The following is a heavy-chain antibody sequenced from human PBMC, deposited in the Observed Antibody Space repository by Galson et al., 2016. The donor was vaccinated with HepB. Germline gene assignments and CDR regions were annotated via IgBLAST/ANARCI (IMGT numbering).Heavy chain of an antibody. CDR3: ARDGSIFDY. J-gene: IGHJ4*02. CDR1: GFTFSSYS. CDR2: ISRSSNWI. Sequence: SLRLSCAASGFTFSSYSMNWVRQAPGKGLEWVSTISRSSNWIYYADSVKGRFTISRDNAKNSLYLQMSSLRAEDTAVYFCARDGSIFDYWGQGALVTVSS. D-gene: IGHD2/OR15-2a*01. V-gene: IGHV3-21*01.